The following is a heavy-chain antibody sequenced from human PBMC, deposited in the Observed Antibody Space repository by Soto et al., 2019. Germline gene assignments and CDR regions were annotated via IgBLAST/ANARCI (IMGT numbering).Heavy chain of an antibody. CDR1: GFTFDDYV. J-gene: IGHJ4*02. Sequence: EVQLVESGGGLVQPGRSLRLSCAASGFTFDDYVMHWVRQAPGKGLEWVSGINWNSGTIGYADSVKGRFSISRDNAKNSLYLQMNSLRGEDTALYYCAKGRSLVVLDYWGQGTLVTVSS. CDR2: INWNSGTI. V-gene: IGHV3-9*01. D-gene: IGHD2-15*01. CDR3: AKGRSLVVLDY.